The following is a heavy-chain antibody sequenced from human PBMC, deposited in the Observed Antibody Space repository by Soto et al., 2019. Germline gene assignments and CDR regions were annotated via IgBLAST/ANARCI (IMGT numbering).Heavy chain of an antibody. CDR2: ISDTGST. Sequence: PLETLSLTCTVSGASITNFFWSWIRQAPGKGLEWIGYISDTGSTNYSPSLKSRVIISVDTSKNQFSLNLISVTAADTAVYYCARRNGIDYWGQGTLVTVSS. D-gene: IGHD2-8*01. CDR3: ARRNGIDY. CDR1: GASITNFF. J-gene: IGHJ4*02. V-gene: IGHV4-59*08.